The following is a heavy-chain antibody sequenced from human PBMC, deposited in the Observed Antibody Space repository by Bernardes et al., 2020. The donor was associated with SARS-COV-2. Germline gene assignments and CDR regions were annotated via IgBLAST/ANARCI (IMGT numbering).Heavy chain of an antibody. CDR1: VYTFNSYD. CDR2: MNPNCGNT. CDR3: AVRLMAGYSSSWWGDWFDP. J-gene: IGHJ5*02. Sequence: ASVKVSCKASVYTFNSYDINWVRQASGQGLEWMGWMNPNCGNTRYAQKFQGRVTMTRNTSISTAYMCLSSLRSEDTAVYYCAVRLMAGYSSSWWGDWFDPWGQGTLVTVSS. D-gene: IGHD6-13*01. V-gene: IGHV1-8*01.